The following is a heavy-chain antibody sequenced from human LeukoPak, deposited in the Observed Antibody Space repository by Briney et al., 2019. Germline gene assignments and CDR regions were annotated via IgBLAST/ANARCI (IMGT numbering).Heavy chain of an antibody. CDR2: ISRSSSYK. J-gene: IGHJ5*02. CDR1: GFTFSSYG. CDR3: ARGATVTTNNWFDP. Sequence: GGTLRLSCAASGFTFSSYGMNWVRQAPGKGLEWVSSISRSSSYKYYADSVKGRFTISRDNAKNSLYLQMNSLRAEDTAVYYCARGATVTTNNWFDPWGQGTLVTVSS. D-gene: IGHD4-17*01. V-gene: IGHV3-21*01.